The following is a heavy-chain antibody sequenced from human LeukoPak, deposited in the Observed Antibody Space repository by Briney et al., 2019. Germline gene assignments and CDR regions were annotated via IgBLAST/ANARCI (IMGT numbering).Heavy chain of an antibody. CDR1: GFTFNDFA. V-gene: IGHV3-23*01. CDR3: AKKVAGYNNCFDP. J-gene: IGHJ5*02. Sequence: GGSLRLSCTTSGFTFNDFAMSWVRQAPGRGLEWVSSISTSGGTTSYADSVKGRFTTSRDNSKNTLYLQMNSLRAEDTALYYCAKKVAGYNNCFDPWGQGTLVTVSS. CDR2: ISTSGGTT. D-gene: IGHD6-19*01.